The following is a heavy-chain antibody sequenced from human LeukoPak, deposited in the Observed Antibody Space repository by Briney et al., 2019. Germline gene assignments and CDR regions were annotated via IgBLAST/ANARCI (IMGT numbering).Heavy chain of an antibody. CDR1: GFTFRSYT. CDR3: DSIRYSYYFDY. CDR2: ISTSSTYI. J-gene: IGHJ4*02. V-gene: IGHV3-21*01. D-gene: IGHD3-9*01. Sequence: GGSLRLSCAASGFTFRSYTMNWVRQAPGKGLEWVSSISTSSTYIYSTASVKGRFTVSRDNAKNSLYLQMNSLRAGDTVFHAGDSIRYSYYFDYWGQGTLVTVSS.